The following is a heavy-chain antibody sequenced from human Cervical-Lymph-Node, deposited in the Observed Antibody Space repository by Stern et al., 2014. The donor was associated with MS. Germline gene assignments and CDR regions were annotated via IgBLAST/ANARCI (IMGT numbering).Heavy chain of an antibody. Sequence: VQLVQSGPEVRQPGASVRVSCKASGYTFTTPNYGIVWVGEAPGRGLEWMGWISSDNGNTVYAQKLQDRVTMTTDTSTSTAYMELRSLISDDTAFYYCARERLRDFNDYHFDSWCQGTLVTVSS. CDR3: ARERLRDFNDYHFDS. CDR2: ISSDNGNT. J-gene: IGHJ4*02. D-gene: IGHD4-11*01. V-gene: IGHV1-18*01. CDR1: GYTFTTPNYG.